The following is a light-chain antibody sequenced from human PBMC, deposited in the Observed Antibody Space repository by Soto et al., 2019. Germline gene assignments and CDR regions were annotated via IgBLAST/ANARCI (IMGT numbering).Light chain of an antibody. CDR1: QSVSSE. V-gene: IGKV3-15*01. CDR2: GAS. J-gene: IGKJ1*01. CDR3: QQYNNWPRT. Sequence: ETVMTQSPATLSVSPGDRATLSCRASQSVSSELAWYHQKPGQAPRLLIYGASTRTSGIPARFSGSGSGTEITLTISSLHSEDFAFYYCQQYNNWPRTFGQGTKVDIK.